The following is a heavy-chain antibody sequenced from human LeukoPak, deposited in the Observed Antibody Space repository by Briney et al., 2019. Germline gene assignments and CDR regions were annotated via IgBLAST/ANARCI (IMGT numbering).Heavy chain of an antibody. Sequence: PGRSLRLSCAASGFTFSSYGMHWVRQAPGKGLEWVAVIWYDGSNKYYADSVKGRFTISRDNSKNTLYLQMNSLRAEDTAVYYCARVFPTHYYYGMDVWGQGTRSPSP. CDR1: GFTFSSYG. CDR2: IWYDGSNK. V-gene: IGHV3-33*01. CDR3: ARVFPTHYYYGMDV. J-gene: IGHJ6*02. D-gene: IGHD1-1*01.